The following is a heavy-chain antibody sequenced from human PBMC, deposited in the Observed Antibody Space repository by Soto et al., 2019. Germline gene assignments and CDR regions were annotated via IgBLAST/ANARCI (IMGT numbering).Heavy chain of an antibody. Sequence: QVQLVQSGAEVKKPGASVKVSCKASGYTFTSYGISWVRQAPGQGLEWMGWISAYNGNTNYAQKLQGRVTMTTDTSTSTAYMELRSLRSDDTAVYYCARVCISTSCPRYYDYGMDVWGQGTTVTVSS. CDR3: ARVCISTSCPRYYDYGMDV. CDR1: GYTFTSYG. D-gene: IGHD2-2*01. CDR2: ISAYNGNT. V-gene: IGHV1-18*01. J-gene: IGHJ6*02.